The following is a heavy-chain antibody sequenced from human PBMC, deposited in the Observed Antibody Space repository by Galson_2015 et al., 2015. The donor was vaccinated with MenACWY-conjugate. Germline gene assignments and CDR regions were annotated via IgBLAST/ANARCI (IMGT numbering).Heavy chain of an antibody. CDR1: GFSVTDNC. J-gene: IGHJ5*02. CDR2: VDRVGAT. D-gene: IGHD2-8*01. V-gene: IGHV3-53*01. CDR3: SRGYDWCSYFRA. Sequence: SLRLSCEVSGFSVTDNCLSWVRQAPGKGPEWIAMVDRVGATIYAVSVGGGINVPRDNFKTTVILQMNSLRAEDTAVYRCSRGYDWCSYFRAWGQGAQVTVSS.